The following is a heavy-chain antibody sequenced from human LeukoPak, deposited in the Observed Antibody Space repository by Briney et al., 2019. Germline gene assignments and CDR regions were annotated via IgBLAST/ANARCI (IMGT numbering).Heavy chain of an antibody. CDR2: INHSGGT. CDR3: ARAMPRIRHSYGRGSDY. D-gene: IGHD5-18*01. Sequence: PSETLSLTCAVYGGSFSGYYWSWIRQPPGKGLEWIGEINHSGGTNYNPSLKSRVTISVDTSKNQFSLKLSSVTAADTAVYYCARAMPRIRHSYGRGSDYWGQGTLVTVSS. V-gene: IGHV4-34*01. CDR1: GGSFSGYY. J-gene: IGHJ4*02.